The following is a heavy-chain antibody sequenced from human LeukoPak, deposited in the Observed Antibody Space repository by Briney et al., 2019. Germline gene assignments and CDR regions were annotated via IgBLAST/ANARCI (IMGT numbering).Heavy chain of an antibody. V-gene: IGHV1-3*01. Sequence: ASVKVSCKASGYTFTSYAMHWVRQAPGQRLEWMGWTNAGNGNTKYSQKFQGRVTITRDTSASTAYMELSSLRSEDTAVYYCARINDYYGMDVWGQGTTVTVSS. CDR2: TNAGNGNT. CDR3: ARINDYYGMDV. J-gene: IGHJ6*02. CDR1: GYTFTSYA. D-gene: IGHD1-1*01.